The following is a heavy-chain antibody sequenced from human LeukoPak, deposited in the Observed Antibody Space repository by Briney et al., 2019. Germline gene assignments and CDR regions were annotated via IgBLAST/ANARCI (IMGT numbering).Heavy chain of an antibody. J-gene: IGHJ4*02. Sequence: GGSLRLSCAASGFTFSRYSMNWVRQAPGKGLEWVSSISSGSSYIYYADSVKGRFTISRDNAKNSLYLQMNSLRAEDTAVYYCARDRTHYYGSGSYFDYWGQGTLVTVSS. D-gene: IGHD3-10*01. CDR1: GFTFSRYS. CDR2: ISSGSSYI. V-gene: IGHV3-21*01. CDR3: ARDRTHYYGSGSYFDY.